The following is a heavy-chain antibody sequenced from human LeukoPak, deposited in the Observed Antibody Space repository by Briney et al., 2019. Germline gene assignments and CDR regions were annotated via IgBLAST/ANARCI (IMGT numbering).Heavy chain of an antibody. Sequence: ASVTVSCKASGYMFASYRISWVRQAPGQGLEWMGWISGYNADTNSAQKLQGRVTMTTDTSTSTDYMELRSLRSDHTTMYCCARFQDSDKLRYYYQYGMDVWGQGTTVTVSS. CDR2: ISGYNADT. CDR1: GYMFASYR. CDR3: ARFQDSDKLRYYYQYGMDV. D-gene: IGHD1-26*01. V-gene: IGHV1-18*01. J-gene: IGHJ6*02.